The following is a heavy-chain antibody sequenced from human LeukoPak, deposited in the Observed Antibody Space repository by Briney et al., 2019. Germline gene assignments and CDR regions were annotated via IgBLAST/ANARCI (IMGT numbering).Heavy chain of an antibody. J-gene: IGHJ5*02. V-gene: IGHV3-23*01. CDR1: GFTFSRYS. CDR3: TGEVSRVYDFASGPYIGLRWFDA. D-gene: IGHD3/OR15-3a*01. Sequence: GGSLRLSCSASGFTFSRYSMSWVRQAPGKGLEWVSSISSSGRKTYYAGSVQGQFSISRDNSKHTLYLQMSSLRADDTAVYYCTGEVSRVYDFASGPYIGLRWFDAWGQGTLVTVSS. CDR2: ISSSGRKT.